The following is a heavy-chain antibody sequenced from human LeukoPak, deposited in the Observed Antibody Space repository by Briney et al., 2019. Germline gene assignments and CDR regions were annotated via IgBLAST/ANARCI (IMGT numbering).Heavy chain of an antibody. J-gene: IGHJ5*02. D-gene: IGHD6-19*01. V-gene: IGHV3-23*01. CDR3: AKETAVAGTRWFDP. CDR2: ISGSGGST. CDR1: GFTFSTYT. Sequence: GGSLRLSCAASGFTFSTYTINWVRQAPGKGLEWVSAISGSGGSTYYADSVKGRFTISRDNSKNTLYLQMNSLRAEDTAVYYCAKETAVAGTRWFDPWGQGTLVTVSS.